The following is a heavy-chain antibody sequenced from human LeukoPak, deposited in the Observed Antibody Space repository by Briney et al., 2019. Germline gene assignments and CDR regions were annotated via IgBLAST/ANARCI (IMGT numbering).Heavy chain of an antibody. CDR1: GYTFTGYY. D-gene: IGHD3-3*01. CDR3: ARGLRVVRSNWFDP. CDR2: INPKSGGT. Sequence: GASVKVSCKASGYTFTGYYMHWVRQAPGQGLEWMGWINPKSGGTNHAQKFQGRVTMTRNTSISTAYMELSSLRSEDTAVYYCARGLRVVRSNWFDPWGQGTLVTVSS. J-gene: IGHJ5*02. V-gene: IGHV1-2*02.